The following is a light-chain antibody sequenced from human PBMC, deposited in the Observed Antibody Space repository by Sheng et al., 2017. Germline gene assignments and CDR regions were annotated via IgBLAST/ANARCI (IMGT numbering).Light chain of an antibody. J-gene: IGLJ3*02. Sequence: QSVVTQPPSVSEAPRQRVTISCSGSSSNIGNNAVSWYQQVPGKAPKLLVYYDDLPPSGVSDRFSGSKSGTSASLAISGLRSEDEADYYCASWDVSLRVWVFGGGTKVTVL. CDR2: YDD. V-gene: IGLV1-36*01. CDR1: SSNIGNNA. CDR3: ASWDVSLRVWV.